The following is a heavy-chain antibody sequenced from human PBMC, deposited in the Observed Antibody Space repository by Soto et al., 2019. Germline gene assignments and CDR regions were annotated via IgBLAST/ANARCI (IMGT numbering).Heavy chain of an antibody. CDR2: IIPIFDTA. Sequence: QVQLVQAGAEVKKPGSSVKVSCKASGGTFSSYAISWVRQAPGQGLEWMGGIIPIFDTANYAQKLQGRVTITADESPSTAYMELSSLRSEDTAVYYCARHECISSSCYYYYYYGMDVWGQGTTVTVSS. J-gene: IGHJ6*02. D-gene: IGHD2-15*01. CDR1: GGTFSSYA. CDR3: ARHECISSSCYYYYYYGMDV. V-gene: IGHV1-69*12.